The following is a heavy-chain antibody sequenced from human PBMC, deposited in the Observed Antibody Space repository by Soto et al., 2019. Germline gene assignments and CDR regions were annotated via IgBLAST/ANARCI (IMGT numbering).Heavy chain of an antibody. CDR3: ARAAVLTFTSFSDLDV. CDR2: LIPMFGTT. CDR1: GGTFSSYS. V-gene: IGHV1-69*18. Sequence: QVQLVQSGAEVKTPGSSVKVSCEASGGTFSSYSINWVRQAPGQGLEWMGRLIPMFGTTDYAQRFQGRVTFAADASTNTASMEVTDLTYEDTAVNYCARAAVLTFTSFSDLDVWGQGTTVTVSS. D-gene: IGHD6-25*01. J-gene: IGHJ6*02.